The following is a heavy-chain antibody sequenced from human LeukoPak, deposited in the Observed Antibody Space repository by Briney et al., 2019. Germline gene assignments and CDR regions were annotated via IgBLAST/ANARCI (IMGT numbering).Heavy chain of an antibody. CDR1: GGSISSYY. J-gene: IGHJ4*02. V-gene: IGHV4-4*07. Sequence: PSETLSLTCTVSGGSISSYYWSWIRQPAGKGLEWIGRIYTSGSTNYNPSLKSRVTMSVDTSKNQFSLKLSSVTAADTAVYYCARVGGYSSSEYXFDYXXQGTLVTVS. D-gene: IGHD6-6*01. CDR3: ARVGGYSSSEYXFDY. CDR2: IYTSGST.